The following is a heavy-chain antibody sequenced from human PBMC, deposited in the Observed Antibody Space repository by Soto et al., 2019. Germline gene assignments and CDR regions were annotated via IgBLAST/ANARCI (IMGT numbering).Heavy chain of an antibody. V-gene: IGHV1-18*03. D-gene: IGHD3-10*01. Sequence: QIQLVQSGAEVKLSGASVKVSCKASGYIFVNYGITWVRQAPGQGLEWMGWINTKKGNTDYAPKFQGRVTMTTSTSTDTAYMEWRSLRAEDMSMYYCARGRGGGFGDYEFANWGQGPPVTVSS. CDR1: GYIFVNYG. CDR3: ARGRGGGFGDYEFAN. J-gene: IGHJ4*02. CDR2: INTKKGNT.